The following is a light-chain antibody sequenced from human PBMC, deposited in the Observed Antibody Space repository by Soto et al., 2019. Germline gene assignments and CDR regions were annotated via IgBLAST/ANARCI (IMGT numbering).Light chain of an antibody. CDR2: DAS. CDR3: QQYGSSPAIT. CDR1: QSVSSSY. J-gene: IGKJ5*01. Sequence: EIVLTQSPGTLSLSPGERATLSCRASQSVSSSYLAWYQQKPGQAPRLLIYDASSRATGIPDRFSGSGSGTDFTLTISRLEPEDFAVYSCQQYGSSPAITFGQATRLEIK. V-gene: IGKV3-20*01.